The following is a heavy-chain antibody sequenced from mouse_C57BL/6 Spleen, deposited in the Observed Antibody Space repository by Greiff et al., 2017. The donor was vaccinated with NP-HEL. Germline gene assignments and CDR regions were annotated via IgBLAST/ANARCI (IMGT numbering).Heavy chain of an antibody. CDR1: GYAFSSSW. V-gene: IGHV1-82*01. CDR2: IYPGDGDT. CDR3: ARVIITDY. J-gene: IGHJ2*01. Sequence: VQLQQSGPELVKPGASVKISCKASGYAFSSSWMNWVKQRPGKGLEWIGRIYPGDGDTNYKGKFKGKATLTADKSSSTDYMQLSSLTSEGSAVYFCARVIITDYWGKGTTLTVS. D-gene: IGHD1-2*01.